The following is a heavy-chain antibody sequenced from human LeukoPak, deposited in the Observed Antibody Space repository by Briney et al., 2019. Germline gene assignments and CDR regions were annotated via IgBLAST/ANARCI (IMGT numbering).Heavy chain of an antibody. CDR3: ACYSEWGTISWFDL. J-gene: IGHJ5*02. CDR1: GDTFSSYA. Sequence: SVKVSCKASGDTFSSYAINWVRQAPGQGLEWMGGIIPIFGAANYAQKFQGRVTITTDASTSTAYMELSSLRSEDTAVYYCACYSEWGTISWFDLWGQGTLVTVSS. CDR2: IIPIFGAA. V-gene: IGHV1-69*05. D-gene: IGHD2-21*01.